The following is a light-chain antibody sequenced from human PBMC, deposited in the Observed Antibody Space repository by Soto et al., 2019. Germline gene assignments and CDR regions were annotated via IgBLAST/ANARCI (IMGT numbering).Light chain of an antibody. CDR3: NSYTSSNTYV. J-gene: IGLJ1*01. V-gene: IGLV2-14*01. Sequence: QSALTQPASVSGSPGQSITISCTGISSDVGVYNSVSWYQQYPGKAPKLMIYEVSHRPSGVSNRFSGSKSGNTASLTISGLQAEDEADYYCNSYTSSNTYVFGTGTKVTVL. CDR1: SSDVGVYNS. CDR2: EVS.